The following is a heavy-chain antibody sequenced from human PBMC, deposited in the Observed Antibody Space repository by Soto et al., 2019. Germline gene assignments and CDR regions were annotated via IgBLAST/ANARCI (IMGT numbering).Heavy chain of an antibody. CDR1: GSTFSSYG. J-gene: IGHJ4*02. V-gene: IGHV3-30*03. CDR3: ATDRTDYGDYVRLDY. D-gene: IGHD4-17*01. Sequence: GGSLRLSCAASGSTFSSYGMHWVRQAPGKGLEWVAVISDDGSNKYYADSVKGRFTISRDNSKNTLYLQMNSLRAEDTAVYYCATDRTDYGDYVRLDYRGQGTLFTVAS. CDR2: ISDDGSNK.